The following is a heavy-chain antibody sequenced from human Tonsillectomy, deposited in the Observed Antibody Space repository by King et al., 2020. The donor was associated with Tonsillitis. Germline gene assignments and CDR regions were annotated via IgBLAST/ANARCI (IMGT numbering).Heavy chain of an antibody. Sequence: QLQESGPRLVQPSETLSLTCTVSGGSISSSSYYWGWIRQPPGKGLEWIGSIYYSGSTYYNPSLKSRVTISVDPSKNQFSLKLSSGTAADTAVYYCASETYYDFRSGIGRFDYWGQGTLVTVSS. CDR2: IYYSGST. J-gene: IGHJ4*02. CDR1: GGSISSSSYY. D-gene: IGHD3-3*01. CDR3: ASETYYDFRSGIGRFDY. V-gene: IGHV4-39*01.